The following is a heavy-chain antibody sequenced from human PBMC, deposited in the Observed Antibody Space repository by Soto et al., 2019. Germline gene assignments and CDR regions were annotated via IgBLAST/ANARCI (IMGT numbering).Heavy chain of an antibody. J-gene: IGHJ6*02. D-gene: IGHD3-22*01. CDR2: INAGNGNT. Sequence: ASVKVSCKASGYTFTSHGIHWVRQAPGQRLEWTGWINAGNGNTKYSEKFQGRVIMTTDTSTSTAYMEVWSLRSDDTAVYYCVKDRDSNSWPSRDVWGPGTTVTVSS. V-gene: IGHV1-3*01. CDR1: GYTFTSHG. CDR3: VKDRDSNSWPSRDV.